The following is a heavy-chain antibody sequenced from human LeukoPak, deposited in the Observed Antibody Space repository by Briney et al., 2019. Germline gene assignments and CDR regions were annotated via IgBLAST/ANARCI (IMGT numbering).Heavy chain of an antibody. CDR3: ARDYLPGSYYMGNFDY. D-gene: IGHD3-10*01. Sequence: ASVKVSCKASGYTFTSYGISWVRQAPGQGLEWMGWISAYNGNTNYAQKLQGRVTMTTDTSTSTAYMELRSLRSDDTAVYYCARDYLPGSYYMGNFDYWGQGTLVTVSS. CDR2: ISAYNGNT. J-gene: IGHJ4*02. CDR1: GYTFTSYG. V-gene: IGHV1-18*01.